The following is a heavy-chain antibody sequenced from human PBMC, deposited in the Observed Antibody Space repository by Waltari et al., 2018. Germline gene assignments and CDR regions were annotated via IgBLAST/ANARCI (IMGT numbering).Heavy chain of an antibody. V-gene: IGHV3-30*18. D-gene: IGHD4-17*01. CDR2: IWYDGSNK. CDR1: GFTFSSYG. Sequence: QVQLVESGGGVVQPGRSLRLSCAASGFTFSSYGMHWVRQAPGKGLEWVAVIWYDGSNKYYADSVKGRFTISGDNSENTLYLQMNSLRAEDTAMYYCAKGYIRGATVTEPDYWGQGTLVTVSS. J-gene: IGHJ4*02. CDR3: AKGYIRGATVTEPDY.